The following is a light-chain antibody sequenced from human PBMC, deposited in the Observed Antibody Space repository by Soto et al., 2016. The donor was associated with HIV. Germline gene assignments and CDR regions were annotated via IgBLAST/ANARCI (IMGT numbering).Light chain of an antibody. CDR1: QGIRNS. CDR2: AAS. CDR3: QEANSFPFT. J-gene: IGKJ4*01. V-gene: IGKV1-NL1*01. Sequence: DIQMTQSPSSLSASVGDRVTITCRASQGIRNSLAWYQHKPGKAPKLPLYAASSLQSGVPSRFSGGRSGTDYTLTIISLQPEDFATYYCQEANSFPFTFGGGTKVEIK.